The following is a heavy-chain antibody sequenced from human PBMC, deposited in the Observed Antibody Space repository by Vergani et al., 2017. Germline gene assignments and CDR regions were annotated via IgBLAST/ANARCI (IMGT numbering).Heavy chain of an antibody. CDR2: ISRSSSYI. J-gene: IGHJ4*02. D-gene: IGHD1-26*01. CDR3: ARDDTDVGY. Sequence: EVQLVESGGGLVKPGGSLTLSSPPSRFTFPPSLLHSVRQAPGKALYFFSSISRSSSYIYYADSVKGRFTISRDNAKNSLYLQMNSLRAEDTAVYYCARDDTDVGYWGQGTLVTVSS. CDR1: RFTFPPSL. V-gene: IGHV3-21*01.